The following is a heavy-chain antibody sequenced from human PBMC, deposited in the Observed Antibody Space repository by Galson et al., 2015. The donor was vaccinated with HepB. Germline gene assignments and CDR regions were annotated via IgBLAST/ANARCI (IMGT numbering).Heavy chain of an antibody. CDR1: GFNFTSSA. V-gene: IGHV1-58*02. CDR2: IVVGSGDT. Sequence: SVKVSCKASGFNFTSSAMQWVRQARGHRLEWIGWIVVGSGDTNNAQKLQERVTITRDMSTSTAYMELSSLRSEDTAVYYCAAVQGYSGYDPFDPWGQGTLVTVSS. CDR3: AAVQGYSGYDPFDP. J-gene: IGHJ5*02. D-gene: IGHD5-12*01.